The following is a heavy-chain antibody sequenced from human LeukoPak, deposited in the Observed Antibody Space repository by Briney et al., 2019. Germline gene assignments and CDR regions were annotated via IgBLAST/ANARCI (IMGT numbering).Heavy chain of an antibody. CDR3: WVFDWLHHDY. D-gene: IGHD3-9*01. CDR2: IYHSGST. Sequence: SETLSLTCAVSGGSISSGGYSWSWIRQPPGKGLEWIGYIYHSGSTYYNPSLKSRVTISVNRSKNQFSLKLSSVTAADTAVYYCWVFDWLHHDYWGQGTLVTVSS. V-gene: IGHV4-30-2*01. CDR1: GGSISSGGYS. J-gene: IGHJ4*02.